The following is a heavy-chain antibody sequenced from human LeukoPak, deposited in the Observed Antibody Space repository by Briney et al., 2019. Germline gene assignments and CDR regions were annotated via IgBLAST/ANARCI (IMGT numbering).Heavy chain of an antibody. CDR1: GVSISSNNW. V-gene: IGHV4-4*02. CDR2: NYYSGST. D-gene: IGHD3-10*01. CDR3: ASDNYYGSGRVYYFDY. J-gene: IGHJ4*02. Sequence: SGTLSLTCAVSGVSISSNNWWSWVRQPPGKGLEWIGDNYYSGSTNYNPSLKSRVTISIDKSKNQFSLKLSSVTAADTAVYYCASDNYYGSGRVYYFDYWGQGTLVTVSP.